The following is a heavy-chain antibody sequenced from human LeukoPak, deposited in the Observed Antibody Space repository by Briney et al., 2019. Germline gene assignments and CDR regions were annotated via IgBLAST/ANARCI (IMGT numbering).Heavy chain of an antibody. Sequence: GGSLRLSCAASGFTFSTYGMHWVRQAPGKGLEWLAAIVYDGSDKYYADSVKGRFTISRDNSKNTLYLQMNSLRPEDTAVYYCAKPLSGGGTYWDWFDPWGQGTLVTVSS. V-gene: IGHV3-30*18. J-gene: IGHJ5*02. D-gene: IGHD1-26*01. CDR3: AKPLSGGGTYWDWFDP. CDR1: GFTFSTYG. CDR2: IVYDGSDK.